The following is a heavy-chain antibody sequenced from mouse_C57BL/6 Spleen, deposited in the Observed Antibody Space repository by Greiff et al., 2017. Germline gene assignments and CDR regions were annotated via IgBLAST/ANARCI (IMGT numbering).Heavy chain of an antibody. CDR1: GYTFTSYG. J-gene: IGHJ2*01. V-gene: IGHV1-81*01. CDR3: ARGGDYDDGAYYFDY. Sequence: QVQLKQSGAELARPGASVKLSCKASGYTFTSYGISWVKQRTGQGLAWIGEIYPRSGNTYYNEKFKGKATLTADKSSSTAYMELRSLTSEDSAVYFCARGGDYDDGAYYFDYWGQGTTLTVSS. D-gene: IGHD2-4*01. CDR2: IYPRSGNT.